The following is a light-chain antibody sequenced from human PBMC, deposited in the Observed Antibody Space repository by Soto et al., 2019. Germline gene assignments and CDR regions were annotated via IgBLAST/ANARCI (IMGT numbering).Light chain of an antibody. CDR3: QQYNNWPRAN. V-gene: IGKV3-15*01. Sequence: EIVMTQSPATLSVSPGERATLSCRASQSVSGNLAWYQQKPGQAPRLLMFRTSIRATGFPARFSGSGSGTDFNLTISSLQSEDCAIYYCQQYNNWPRANFGGGTKVEIK. CDR1: QSVSGN. CDR2: RTS. J-gene: IGKJ4*01.